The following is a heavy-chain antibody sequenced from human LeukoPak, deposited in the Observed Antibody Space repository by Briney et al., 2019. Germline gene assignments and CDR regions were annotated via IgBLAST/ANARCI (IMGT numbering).Heavy chain of an antibody. CDR2: IIPIFGTA. D-gene: IGHD2-2*01. Sequence: SVKVSCKASGGTFSSYAISWVRQAPGQGLEWMGGIIPIFGTANYAQKFQGRVTITADESTSTAYMELSSLRSEDTAVYYCARDDGYCSSTSCYEVEVYYGMDVWGQWTTVTVSS. CDR3: ARDDGYCSSTSCYEVEVYYGMDV. V-gene: IGHV1-69*13. J-gene: IGHJ6*02. CDR1: GGTFSSYA.